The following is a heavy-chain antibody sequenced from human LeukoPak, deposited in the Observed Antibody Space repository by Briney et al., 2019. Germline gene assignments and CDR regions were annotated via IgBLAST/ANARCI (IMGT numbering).Heavy chain of an antibody. Sequence: PGGSLRLSCAASGFTFSDYYMSWIRQAPGKGLEWLSYISSNSGYTDYADSVKGRFTISRDNAKNSVYLQMNSLRAEDTAVYYCARETTTLDYWGQGTLVTVSS. D-gene: IGHD1-26*01. CDR3: ARETTTLDY. J-gene: IGHJ4*02. CDR1: GFTFSDYY. V-gene: IGHV3-11*06. CDR2: ISSNSGYT.